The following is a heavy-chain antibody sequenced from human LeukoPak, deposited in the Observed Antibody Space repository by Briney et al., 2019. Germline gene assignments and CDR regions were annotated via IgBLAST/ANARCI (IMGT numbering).Heavy chain of an antibody. V-gene: IGHV3-23*01. CDR1: GFTFSVSA. CDR2: ISRSGDRT. Sequence: GGSLRLSCAASGFTFSVSAMTWVRQAPGRGLEWVSGISRSGDRTYTADSVKGRFTISRDNSKNTLYLQMNSLRAEDTAVYYCAKGNWNDDWGQGTPVTVSS. CDR3: AKGNWNDD. J-gene: IGHJ5*02.